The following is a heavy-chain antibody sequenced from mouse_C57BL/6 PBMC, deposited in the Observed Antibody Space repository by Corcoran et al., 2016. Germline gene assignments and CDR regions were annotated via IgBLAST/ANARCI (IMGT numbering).Heavy chain of an antibody. Sequence: EVQLQQSGPELVKPGASVKISCKASGYTFTDYYMNWVKQSHGKSLEWIGDINPNNGGTSYNQKFKGKATLTVDKSSSTAYMELRSLTSEDSAVYYCARRDYDPWCAYWGQGTLVTVSA. J-gene: IGHJ3*01. CDR1: GYTFTDYY. V-gene: IGHV1-26*01. D-gene: IGHD2-4*01. CDR2: INPNNGGT. CDR3: ARRDYDPWCAY.